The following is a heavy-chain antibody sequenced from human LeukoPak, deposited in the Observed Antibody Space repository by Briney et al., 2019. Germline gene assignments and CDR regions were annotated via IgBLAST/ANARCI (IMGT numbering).Heavy chain of an antibody. V-gene: IGHV3-64*01. D-gene: IGHD6-13*01. J-gene: IGHJ2*01. CDR3: ARDSGPPALYSSSPNWYFDL. CDR2: ISSNRGST. CDR1: GFTFSSYD. Sequence: GGSLRLSCAASGFTFSSYDMHWVHQAPGKGLEYVSAISSNRGSTYYANSVKGRFTISRDNSKNTLYLQMGSLRAEDMAVYYCARDSGPPALYSSSPNWYFDLWGRGALVTVSS.